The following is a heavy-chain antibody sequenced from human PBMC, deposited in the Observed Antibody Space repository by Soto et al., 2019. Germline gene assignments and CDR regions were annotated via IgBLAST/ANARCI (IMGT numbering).Heavy chain of an antibody. CDR2: IYWDDDK. CDR3: AHRLATPYYYYGMDV. Sequence: QITLKESGPTVVKLTQTLTLTCTFSGFSRSTSGVGVGWNRQPPGKALEWLALIYWDDDKRYSPSLKSRLTITKDTSKNQVVLTMTNMDPVDTATYYCAHRLATPYYYYGMDVWGQGTTVTVSS. CDR1: GFSRSTSGVG. J-gene: IGHJ6*02. V-gene: IGHV2-5*02.